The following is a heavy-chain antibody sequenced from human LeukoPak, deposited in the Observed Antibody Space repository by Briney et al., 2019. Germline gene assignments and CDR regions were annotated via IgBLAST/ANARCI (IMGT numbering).Heavy chain of an antibody. CDR1: GGSISGYY. V-gene: IGHV4-59*01. CDR2: FYYTGIT. CDR3: ARLHSSRAEEFDP. Sequence: PSETLSLTCTVSGGSISGYYWSWIRQSPGKGLEWIGYFYYTGITAYNPSLGSRVTISVDRSNNQFSLRLTSVTAADTAVYYCARLHSSRAEEFDPWGQGTLVTVSS. J-gene: IGHJ5*02.